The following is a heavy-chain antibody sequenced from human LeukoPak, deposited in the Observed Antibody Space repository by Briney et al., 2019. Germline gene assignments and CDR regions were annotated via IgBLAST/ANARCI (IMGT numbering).Heavy chain of an antibody. CDR3: ARGAIAGRGDNWFWFDP. J-gene: IGHJ5*02. CDR1: GFTFSSYS. D-gene: IGHD1-1*01. Sequence: PGGSLRLSCAASGFTFSSYSMNWVRQAPGKGLEWVSSISSSSSYIYYADSVKGRFTISRDNAKNSLYLQMNSLRAEDTAVYYCARGAIAGRGDNWFWFDPWGQGTLVTVSS. CDR2: ISSSSSYI. V-gene: IGHV3-21*01.